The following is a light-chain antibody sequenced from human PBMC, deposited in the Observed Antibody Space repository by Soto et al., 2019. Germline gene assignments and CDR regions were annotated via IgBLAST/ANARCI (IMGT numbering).Light chain of an antibody. CDR1: QSISSY. Sequence: DLPMTQSPSSLSASVGDRVTITCRASQSISSYLNWYQQKLGKAPKLLIYAASSLQSGVPSRFSGSGSGTDFTLTISSLQPEDFATYYCQQSYSTPWTFGQGTKVEIK. CDR2: AAS. J-gene: IGKJ1*01. V-gene: IGKV1-39*01. CDR3: QQSYSTPWT.